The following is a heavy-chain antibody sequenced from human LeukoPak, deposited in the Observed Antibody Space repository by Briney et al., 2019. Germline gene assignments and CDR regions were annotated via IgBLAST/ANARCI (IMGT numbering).Heavy chain of an antibody. D-gene: IGHD3-3*01. CDR3: AGAPAGSLEWLSPFDY. Sequence: SETLSLTCTVSGGSISSGSYYWSWIRQPAGKGLEWIGRIYASGSTNYNPTLKSRVTISVDTSKNHHSLKLSSVTAADTAVYYCAGAPAGSLEWLSPFDYWGQGTLVTVSS. V-gene: IGHV4-61*02. CDR2: IYASGST. J-gene: IGHJ4*02. CDR1: GGSISSGSYY.